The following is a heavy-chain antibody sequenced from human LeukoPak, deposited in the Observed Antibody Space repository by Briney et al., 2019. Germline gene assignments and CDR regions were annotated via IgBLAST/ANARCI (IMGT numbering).Heavy chain of an antibody. J-gene: IGHJ4*02. D-gene: IGHD1-26*01. Sequence: GRSLRLSCAGSGFTFSRHSIHWVRQAPGKGLEWVAVISYDGSDKYYGDSVKGRFTISRDNSKNTVFLQMSSLRAEDTAVYYCAKSFDPYYFDYWGQGTLVTVSS. CDR1: GFTFSRHS. CDR2: ISYDGSDK. V-gene: IGHV3-30*18. CDR3: AKSFDPYYFDY.